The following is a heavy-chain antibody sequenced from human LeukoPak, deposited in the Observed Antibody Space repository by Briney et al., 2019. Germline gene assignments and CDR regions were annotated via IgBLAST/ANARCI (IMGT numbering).Heavy chain of an antibody. CDR3: AREVRGVSYDRFDY. CDR1: GFSFDDNA. Sequence: GGSLRLSCAASGFSFDDNAMYWVRQAPGKGLEWVANVKQDGSDEYYVDSVKGRFIISRDNAKNSLFLQMNSLSAEDTAVYYCAREVRGVSYDRFDYWGQGTLVTVSS. D-gene: IGHD3-10*01. J-gene: IGHJ4*02. V-gene: IGHV3-7*04. CDR2: VKQDGSDE.